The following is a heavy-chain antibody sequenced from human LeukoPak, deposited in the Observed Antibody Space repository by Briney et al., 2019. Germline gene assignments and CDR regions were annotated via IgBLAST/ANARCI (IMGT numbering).Heavy chain of an antibody. CDR1: GFTFSSYA. V-gene: IGHV3-64D*06. D-gene: IGHD3-9*01. Sequence: GGSLRLSCSAFGFTFSSYAMHWVRQAPGKGLECVSVISSNGDSTYYADSVKGRFTISRDNSKNTLFLQMSSLRVEDTAVYYCVKAPAHYDILTALDYWGQRTLVTVSS. CDR2: ISSNGDST. J-gene: IGHJ4*02. CDR3: VKAPAHYDILTALDY.